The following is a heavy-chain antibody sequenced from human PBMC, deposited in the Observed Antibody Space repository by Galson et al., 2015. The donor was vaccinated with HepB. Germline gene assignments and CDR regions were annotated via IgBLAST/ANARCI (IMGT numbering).Heavy chain of an antibody. CDR1: GFTFTRYA. J-gene: IGHJ4*02. D-gene: IGHD2-21*01. CDR3: AKVAILGATPHYFDY. CDR2: ISGDGGVT. V-gene: IGHV3-23*01. Sequence: SLRLSCAAAGFTFTRYAITWVRQAPGKGLEFISSISGDGGVTYYTGSVKGRFTISRDNSKNTVYLQMNSLRVEDTAIYFCAKVAILGATPHYFDYWGQGILVTVSS.